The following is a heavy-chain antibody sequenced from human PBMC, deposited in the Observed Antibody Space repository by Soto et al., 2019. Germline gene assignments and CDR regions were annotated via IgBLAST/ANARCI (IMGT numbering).Heavy chain of an antibody. Sequence: PGGSLRLSCADSGFTFTDYSMNWVRQAPGKGLEWVSYISSSSTIYYADSVKGRFTISRDNAKNSLYLQMNSLRAEDTAVYYCARDPDYGLNWFDPWGQGTLVTVSS. V-gene: IGHV3-48*01. CDR3: ARDPDYGLNWFDP. CDR1: GFTFTDYS. D-gene: IGHD4-17*01. J-gene: IGHJ5*02. CDR2: ISSSSTI.